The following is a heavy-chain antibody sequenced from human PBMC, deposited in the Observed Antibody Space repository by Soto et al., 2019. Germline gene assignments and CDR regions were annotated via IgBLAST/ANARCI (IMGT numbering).Heavy chain of an antibody. CDR1: GGSIRSYY. CDR2: IYYSGST. J-gene: IGHJ3*02. D-gene: IGHD1-7*01. CDR3: ARNYGHAFDI. V-gene: IGHV4-59*01. Sequence: QVQLQESGPGLVKPSETQSLTCTVSGGSIRSYYWSWIRQPPGKGLEWIGYIYYSGSTNYNPSLKSRVTISVDTSKNQFSLKLCSVTAADTAVYYCARNYGHAFDIWGQGTMVTVSS.